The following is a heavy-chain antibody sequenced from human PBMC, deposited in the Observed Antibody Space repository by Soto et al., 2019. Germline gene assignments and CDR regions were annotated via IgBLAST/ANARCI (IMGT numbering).Heavy chain of an antibody. J-gene: IGHJ4*02. V-gene: IGHV2-5*01. CDR1: GFSVATTGVG. CDR3: SHIDYTDDLKHPLAY. CDR2: IYWNDDK. Sequence: SGPTLVNPTATLTLTCTFSGFSVATTGVGVGWVRQPPGKALEFLAVIYWNDDKRYSPSLRNRLTITKDASRNQVVLKMTDMDPVDTATYYCSHIDYTDDLKHPLAYWGQGTPVTVSS. D-gene: IGHD4-4*01.